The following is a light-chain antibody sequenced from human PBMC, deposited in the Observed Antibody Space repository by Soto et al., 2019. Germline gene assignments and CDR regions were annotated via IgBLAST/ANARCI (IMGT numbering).Light chain of an antibody. J-gene: IGKJ2*01. CDR2: GAS. Sequence: EIVLTQSPGTLSLSPGEGATLACRASQSVSSSDLAWYQQTPGQAPRLLIFGASNRATGIPDRFSGSGSGTDFTLTISRLEPEDFAVYYFQQYGSSPVTFGQGTKLEIK. V-gene: IGKV3-20*01. CDR1: QSVSSSD. CDR3: QQYGSSPVT.